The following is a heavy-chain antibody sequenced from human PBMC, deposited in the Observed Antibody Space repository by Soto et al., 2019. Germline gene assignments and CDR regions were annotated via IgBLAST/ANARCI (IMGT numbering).Heavy chain of an antibody. CDR2: IWYDGSNK. CDR3: AREGGYYYDSSGYSDAFDI. V-gene: IGHV3-33*01. J-gene: IGHJ3*02. Sequence: PGGSLRLSCAASGFTFSSYGMHWVRQAPGKGLEWVAVIWYDGSNKYYADSVKGRFTISRDNSKNTLYLQMNSLRAEDTAVYYCAREGGYYYDSSGYSDAFDIWGQGTTVTVSS. CDR1: GFTFSSYG. D-gene: IGHD3-22*01.